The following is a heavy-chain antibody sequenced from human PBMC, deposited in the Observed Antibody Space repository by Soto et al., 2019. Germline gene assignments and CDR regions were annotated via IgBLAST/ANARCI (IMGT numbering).Heavy chain of an antibody. V-gene: IGHV4-31*03. J-gene: IGHJ4*02. Sequence: PSQTLCLTCTVSGGSISSGGYCWILIRQHPGKGLEWIGYIYYSWSTYYNPSLKSRVTISVDTSKNQFYLKLSSVTAADTALYYCAREGPPYTLTYFDYWRQRTLVTVSS. CDR3: AREGPPYTLTYFDY. D-gene: IGHD2-2*02. CDR1: GGSISSGGYC. CDR2: IYYSWST.